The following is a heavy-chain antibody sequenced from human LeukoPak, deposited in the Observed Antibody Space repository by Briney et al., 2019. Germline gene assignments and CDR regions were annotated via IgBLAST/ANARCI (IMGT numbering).Heavy chain of an antibody. CDR3: AKDNESSGWFEEYYFDY. CDR1: GFTFSSYA. Sequence: PGGSLRLSCAASGFTFSSYAMHWVRQAPGKGLEWVAVISYDGSNKYYADSVKGRFTISRDNSKNTLYLQMNSLRAEDTAVYYCAKDNESSGWFEEYYFDYWGQGTLVTVSS. D-gene: IGHD6-19*01. J-gene: IGHJ4*02. V-gene: IGHV3-30*04. CDR2: ISYDGSNK.